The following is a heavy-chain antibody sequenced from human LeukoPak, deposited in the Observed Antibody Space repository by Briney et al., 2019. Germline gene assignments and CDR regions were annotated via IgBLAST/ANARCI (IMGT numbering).Heavy chain of an antibody. Sequence: GGSLRLSCAASGFTFSSYSMNWVRQAPGKGLEWVSSISSSSSYIYYADSVKGRFTISRDNAKNSLCLQMNSLRAEDTAVYYCARESREMATLIDYWGQGTLVTVSS. CDR1: GFTFSSYS. V-gene: IGHV3-21*01. CDR2: ISSSSSYI. D-gene: IGHD5-24*01. J-gene: IGHJ4*02. CDR3: ARESREMATLIDY.